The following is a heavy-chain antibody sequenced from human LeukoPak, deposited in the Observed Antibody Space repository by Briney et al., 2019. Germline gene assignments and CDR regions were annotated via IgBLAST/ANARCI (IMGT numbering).Heavy chain of an antibody. CDR2: IIPIFGTA. D-gene: IGHD2-15*01. CDR3: ARDVHCSGGSCYWLGYYYYYGMDV. Sequence: SVKVSCKASGGTFSSYAISWVRQAPGQGLEWMGGIIPIFGTANYAQKFQGRVTITADESTSTAYMELSSLRSDDTAVYYCARDVHCSGGSCYWLGYYYYYGMDVWGQGTTVTVSS. V-gene: IGHV1-69*13. J-gene: IGHJ6*02. CDR1: GGTFSSYA.